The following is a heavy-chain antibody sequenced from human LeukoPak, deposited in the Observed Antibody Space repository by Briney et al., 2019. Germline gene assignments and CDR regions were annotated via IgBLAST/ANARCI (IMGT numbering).Heavy chain of an antibody. J-gene: IGHJ4*02. D-gene: IGHD6-19*01. V-gene: IGHV3-9*01. CDR1: GFTFDDYA. CDR2: ISWNSGSI. Sequence: PGGSLRLSCAASGFTFDDYAMHWVRQAPGKGLEWVSGISWNSGSIGYADSVKGRFTISRDNAKNSLYLQMNSLRAEDTALYYCAKGGQWLDGVFDYWGQGTLVTVSS. CDR3: AKGGQWLDGVFDY.